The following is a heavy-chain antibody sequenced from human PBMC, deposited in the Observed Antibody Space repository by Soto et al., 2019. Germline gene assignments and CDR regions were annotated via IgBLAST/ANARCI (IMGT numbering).Heavy chain of an antibody. J-gene: IGHJ4*02. D-gene: IGHD1-1*01. CDR3: ARDLGTGTDF. CDR1: GDSSSSSNW. V-gene: IGHV4-4*02. Sequence: QVQLQESGPGLVKPSGTLSLTCAVSGDSSSSSNWWSWVRQALGNGLAWIGEIYHSGSTTYNPSLNSRATISVDPSKNHFSLKLTSVTAADTAVYLFARDLGTGTDFWGRGTLVPVAS. CDR2: IYHSGST.